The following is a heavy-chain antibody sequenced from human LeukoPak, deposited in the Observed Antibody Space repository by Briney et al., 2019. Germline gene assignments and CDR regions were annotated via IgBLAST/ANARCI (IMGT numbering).Heavy chain of an antibody. D-gene: IGHD3-10*01. V-gene: IGHV3-43D*04. J-gene: IGHJ6*03. Sequence: GGSLRLSCAASGFTFDDYAMHWVRQAPGKGVEWVSLISWYGGVTYYADSVKGRCTISRDNSKSSLYLKMNSLRAEDIALYYCAKDSSGTARLHGNYYYYYYMDVWGKGTTVTVSS. CDR1: GFTFDDYA. CDR3: AKDSSGTARLHGNYYYYYYMDV. CDR2: ISWYGGVT.